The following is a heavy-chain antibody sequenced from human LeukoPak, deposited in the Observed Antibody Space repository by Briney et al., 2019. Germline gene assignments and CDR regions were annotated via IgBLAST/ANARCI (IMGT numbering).Heavy chain of an antibody. V-gene: IGHV3-23*01. Sequence: GGSLRLSCAASGLTFSSYAMSWVRQAPGKGLEWVSGISGTGDTTYYVDSVKGRFTISRDNSKNTLYLEMNRLRAEDTAVYYCAKGSGINHYHWIDPWGQGTLVTVSS. CDR1: GLTFSSYA. J-gene: IGHJ5*02. D-gene: IGHD1-14*01. CDR2: ISGTGDTT. CDR3: AKGSGINHYHWIDP.